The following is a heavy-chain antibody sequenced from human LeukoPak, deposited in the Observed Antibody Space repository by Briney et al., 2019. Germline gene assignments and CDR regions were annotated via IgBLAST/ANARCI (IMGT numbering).Heavy chain of an antibody. D-gene: IGHD3-22*01. CDR2: ININTGKP. Sequence: GSVKFSCKASGYTFTIYAMNWVRQAPGQGLEWIGWININTGKPTYAQGFTGRFVFSLHTSVSTAYLQISSLKAEDTAVYYCARESPYYYDTSDYSGKADYWGQGTLVTVSS. V-gene: IGHV7-4-1*02. CDR1: GYTFTIYA. CDR3: ARESPYYYDTSDYSGKADY. J-gene: IGHJ4*02.